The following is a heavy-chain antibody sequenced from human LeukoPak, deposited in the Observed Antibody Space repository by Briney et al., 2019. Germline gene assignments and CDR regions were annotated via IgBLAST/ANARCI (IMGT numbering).Heavy chain of an antibody. CDR1: GDSISSFY. V-gene: IGHV4-4*07. CDR3: ARRAGAYSHPYDY. CDR2: IYSSGST. J-gene: IGHJ4*02. D-gene: IGHD4/OR15-4a*01. Sequence: SETLSLTCTVSGDSISSFYWSWIRQPAGKGLEWIGRIYSSGSTNYNPSLESRVTMSVDTSKNQLSLKLSSVTAADTAVYYCARRAGAYSHPYDYWGQGTLVTVSS.